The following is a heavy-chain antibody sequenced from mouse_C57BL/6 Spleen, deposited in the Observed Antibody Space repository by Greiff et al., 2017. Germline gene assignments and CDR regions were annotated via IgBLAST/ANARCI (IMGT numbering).Heavy chain of an antibody. J-gene: IGHJ4*01. CDR2: ILPGSGST. Sequence: QVQLQQSGAELMKPGASVKLSCKATGYTFTGYWIEWVKQRPGHGLEWIGEILPGSGSTNYNEKFKGKATFTADTSSNTAYMQLSSLTTEDSAIYYCARRSGNWGYAMDYWGQGTSVTVSS. CDR1: GYTFTGYW. D-gene: IGHD2-1*01. V-gene: IGHV1-9*01. CDR3: ARRSGNWGYAMDY.